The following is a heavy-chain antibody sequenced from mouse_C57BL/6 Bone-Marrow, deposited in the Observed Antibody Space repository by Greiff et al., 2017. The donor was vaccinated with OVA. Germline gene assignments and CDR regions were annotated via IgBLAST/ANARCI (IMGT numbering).Heavy chain of an antibody. CDR1: GFSLTSYG. CDR2: IWSGGST. J-gene: IGHJ2*01. CDR3: ATWGFDY. Sequence: VKLVESGPGLVQPSQCLSITCTVSGFSLTSYGVHWVRQSPGKGLEWLGVIWSGGSTDYNAAFISRLSISKENSKSQVFFKMNSLQADDTARYYCATWGFDYWGQGTTLTVSS. D-gene: IGHD4-1*01. V-gene: IGHV2-2*01.